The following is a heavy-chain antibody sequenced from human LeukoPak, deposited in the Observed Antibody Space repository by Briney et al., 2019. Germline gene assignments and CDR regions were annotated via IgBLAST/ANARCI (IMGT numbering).Heavy chain of an antibody. J-gene: IGHJ4*02. CDR3: GKTDIYFNPIDY. CDR1: GVSISSSEW. D-gene: IGHD3-9*01. V-gene: IGHV4-4*02. CDR2: IHRAGRT. Sequence: SETLSLTCAVSGVSISSSEWWIWVRQPPGQGLEWIGEIHRAGRTRYNPSLKSRVTMSMDYSKNQFSLNVSSVTAADTAIYYCGKTDIYFNPIDYWGPGSLVSVSS.